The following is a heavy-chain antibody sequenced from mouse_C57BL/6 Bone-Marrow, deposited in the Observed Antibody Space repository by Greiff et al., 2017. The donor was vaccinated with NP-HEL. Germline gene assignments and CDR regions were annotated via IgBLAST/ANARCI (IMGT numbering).Heavy chain of an antibody. J-gene: IGHJ4*01. CDR1: GYTFTSYW. CDR2: IDPSDSYT. V-gene: IGHV1-69*01. CDR3: AATVVATYYAMDY. Sequence: QVQLQQPGAELVMPGASVKLSCKASGYTFTSYWMHWVKQRPGQGLEWIGEIDPSDSYTNYNQKFKGKSTLTVSTSSSTAYRQRSSLTSEDSAVYYCAATVVATYYAMDYWGQGTSVTVSS. D-gene: IGHD1-1*01.